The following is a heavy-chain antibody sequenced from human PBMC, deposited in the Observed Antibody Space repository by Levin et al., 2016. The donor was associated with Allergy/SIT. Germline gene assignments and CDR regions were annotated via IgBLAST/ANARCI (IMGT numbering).Heavy chain of an antibody. CDR3: ARETYTRLVRGPWCADI. J-gene: IGHJ2*01. CDR2: IDPKSGVT. CDR1: GYTFSNYF. V-gene: IGHV1-2*02. D-gene: IGHD3-10*01. Sequence: ASVKVSCKASGYTFSNYFVHWVRQAPGQGLEWLGWIDPKSGVTTYAQKFLGRVSLTRDTSVNTVYMELSSLTSDDTALYFCARETYTRLVRGPWCADIWGRGSLVTVSS.